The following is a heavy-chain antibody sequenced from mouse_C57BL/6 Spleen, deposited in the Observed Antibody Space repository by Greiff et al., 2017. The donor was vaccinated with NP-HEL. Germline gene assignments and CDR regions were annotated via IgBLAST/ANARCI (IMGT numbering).Heavy chain of an antibody. D-gene: IGHD1-1*01. J-gene: IGHJ4*01. Sequence: EVQGVESGGGLVKPGGSLKLSCAASGFTFSSYAMSWVRQTPEKRLEWVATISDGGSYTYYPDNVKGRFTISRDNAKNNLYLQMSHLKSEDTAMYYCARDPDGSSYGAMDYWGQGTSVTVSS. CDR2: ISDGGSYT. CDR1: GFTFSSYA. V-gene: IGHV5-4*01. CDR3: ARDPDGSSYGAMDY.